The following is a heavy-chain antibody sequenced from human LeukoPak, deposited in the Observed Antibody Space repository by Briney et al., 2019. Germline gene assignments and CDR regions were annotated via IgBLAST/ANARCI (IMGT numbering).Heavy chain of an antibody. V-gene: IGHV4-34*01. CDR3: ARGFVVVPAAIEDYYYMDV. CDR1: GGSFSGYY. D-gene: IGHD2-2*01. Sequence: SSETLSLTCAVYGGSFSGYYWSWIRQPPGKGLEWIGEINHSGSTNYNPSLKSRVTISVDTSKNQFSLKLCSVTAADTAVYYCARGFVVVPAAIEDYYYMDVWGKGTTVTVSS. CDR2: INHSGST. J-gene: IGHJ6*03.